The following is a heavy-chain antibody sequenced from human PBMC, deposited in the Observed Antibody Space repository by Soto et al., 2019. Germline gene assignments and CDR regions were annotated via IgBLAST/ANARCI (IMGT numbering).Heavy chain of an antibody. CDR1: GFTFSSYA. CDR3: ARDQATENLNFDY. D-gene: IGHD4-4*01. Sequence: GGSLRLSCAASGFTFSSYAMHWVRQAPGKGLEWVAVISYDGSNKYYADSVKGRFTISRDNSKNTLYLQMNSLRAEDTAVYYCARDQATENLNFDYWGQGTLVTVSS. J-gene: IGHJ4*02. V-gene: IGHV3-30-3*01. CDR2: ISYDGSNK.